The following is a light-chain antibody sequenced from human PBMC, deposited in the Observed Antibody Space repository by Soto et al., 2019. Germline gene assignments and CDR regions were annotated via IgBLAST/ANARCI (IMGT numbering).Light chain of an antibody. CDR2: SND. Sequence: QSVLTQPPSASGTPGQRVTISCSGSSSNIGSNTVNWYQQLPGTAPKLLISSNDQRPSGVPDRFSGSKSGTSASLAISGLQSDDESDYYCSSYTTSSTVVFGTGTKLTVL. CDR1: SSNIGSNT. V-gene: IGLV1-44*01. J-gene: IGLJ1*01. CDR3: SSYTTSSTVV.